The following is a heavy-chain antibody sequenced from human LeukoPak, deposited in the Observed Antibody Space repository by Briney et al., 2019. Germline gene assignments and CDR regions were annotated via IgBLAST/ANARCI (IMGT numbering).Heavy chain of an antibody. J-gene: IGHJ3*02. Sequence: RGSLRLSCAASGFTFSSYAMHWVRQAPGKGLEWVAVISYDGSNKYYADSVKGRFTISRDNSKNTLYLQMNSLRAEDTAVYYCARGYNWNGADAFDIWGQGTMVTVSS. CDR3: ARGYNWNGADAFDI. CDR2: ISYDGSNK. CDR1: GFTFSSYA. D-gene: IGHD1-20*01. V-gene: IGHV3-30*04.